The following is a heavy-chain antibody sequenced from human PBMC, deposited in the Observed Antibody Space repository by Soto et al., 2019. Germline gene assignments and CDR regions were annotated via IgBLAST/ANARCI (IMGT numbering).Heavy chain of an antibody. V-gene: IGHV4-31*03. CDR3: ARATEYESLNDY. D-gene: IGHD4-17*01. CDR2: IYYSGST. Sequence: SETLSLTCTVSGGSISSGGYYWSWIRQHPGKGLEWIGYIYYSGSTYYNPSLKSRVTISVDTSKNQFSLKLSPVTAADTAVYYCARATEYESLNDYWGQGTLVTVSS. J-gene: IGHJ4*02. CDR1: GGSISSGGYY.